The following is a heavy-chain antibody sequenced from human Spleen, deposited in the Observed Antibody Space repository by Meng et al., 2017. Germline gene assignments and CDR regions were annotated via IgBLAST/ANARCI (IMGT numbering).Heavy chain of an antibody. J-gene: IGHJ1*01. Sequence: SLKISCAASGFTFDDYAMHWVRQVPGKGPEWVSRISWNSGNIDYADSVKGRFTISRDNAKNSLYLQMNSLRAEDTAVYYCTNDRLSHWGQGTLVTVSS. CDR1: GFTFDDYA. CDR3: TNDRLSH. V-gene: IGHV3-9*01. CDR2: ISWNSGNI. D-gene: IGHD3-16*01.